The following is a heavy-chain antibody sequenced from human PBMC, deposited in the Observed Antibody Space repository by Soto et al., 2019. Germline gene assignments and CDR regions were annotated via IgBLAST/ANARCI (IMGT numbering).Heavy chain of an antibody. CDR1: GGSISSYY. V-gene: IGHV4-59*01. CDR3: ERGWDSTKPEYNLDP. D-gene: IGHD1-26*01. CDR2: IYYSGST. Sequence: SETLSLTCTVSGGSISSYYWSWIRQPPGKGLEWIGYIYYSGSTNYNPSLKSRVTISVDTSKNQFSLKLSSVTAADTAVYYCERGWDSTKPEYNLDPWGQGTLVTVSS. J-gene: IGHJ5*02.